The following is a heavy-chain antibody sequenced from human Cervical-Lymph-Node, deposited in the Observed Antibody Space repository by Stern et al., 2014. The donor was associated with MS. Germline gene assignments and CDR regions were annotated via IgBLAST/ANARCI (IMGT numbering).Heavy chain of an antibody. Sequence: EVQLVESGGGLVKPGGSLRLSCAASGFTFSSYSMIWVRQAPGKGLEWVSYISSGSSTTRYADSVKGRFTVSRDNAENSLYLQMNSLRAEDTAVYYCARGRLLDYWGQGTLVTVSS. J-gene: IGHJ4*02. CDR1: GFTFSSYS. CDR3: ARGRLLDY. V-gene: IGHV3-48*01. CDR2: ISSGSSTT.